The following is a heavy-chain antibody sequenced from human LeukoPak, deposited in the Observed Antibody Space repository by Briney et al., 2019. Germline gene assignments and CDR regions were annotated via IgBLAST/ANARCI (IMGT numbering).Heavy chain of an antibody. V-gene: IGHV1-69*13. CDR1: GGTFSSYA. D-gene: IGHD5-12*01. CDR3: ARGPHDGGYLAYFDY. CDR2: IIPIFGTA. J-gene: IGHJ4*02. Sequence: ASVKVSCKASGGTFSSYAISWVRQAPGQGLEWIGGIIPIFGTANYAQKFQGRVTITADESTSTAYMELSSLRSEDTAVYYCARGPHDGGYLAYFDYWGQGTLVTVSS.